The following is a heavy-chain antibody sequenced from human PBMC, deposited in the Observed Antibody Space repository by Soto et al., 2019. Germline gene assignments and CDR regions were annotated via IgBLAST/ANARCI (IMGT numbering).Heavy chain of an antibody. CDR3: ARGGTFMIVVAPFDY. CDR1: GFTFSSYG. Sequence: GGSLRLSCAASGFTFSSYGMHWVRQAPGKGLEWVAVIWYDGSNKYYADSVKGRFTISRDNSKNTLYLQMNSLRAEDTAVYYCARGGTFMIVVAPFDYWGQGTLVTVSS. V-gene: IGHV3-33*01. CDR2: IWYDGSNK. D-gene: IGHD3-22*01. J-gene: IGHJ4*02.